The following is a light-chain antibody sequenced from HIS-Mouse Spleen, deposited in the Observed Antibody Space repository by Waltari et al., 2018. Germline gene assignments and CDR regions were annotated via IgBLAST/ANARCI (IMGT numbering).Light chain of an antibody. CDR2: DDS. CDR1: NIGSKS. V-gene: IGLV3-21*03. CDR3: QVWDSSSDHVV. J-gene: IGLJ2*01. Sequence: SYVLTQPPSVSVAPGKTARITCGGNNIGSKSVHWYQQKPGEAPVLVVYDDSDRRSGIPERFSGYNSGNTATLTISRVEAGDEADYYCQVWDSSSDHVVFGGGTKLTVL.